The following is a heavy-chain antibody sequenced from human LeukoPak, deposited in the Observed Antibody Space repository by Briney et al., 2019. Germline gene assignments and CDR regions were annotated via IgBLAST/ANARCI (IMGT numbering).Heavy chain of an antibody. CDR1: GFTFSSYG. J-gene: IGHJ4*02. Sequence: GGSLRLSRAASGFTFSSYGMHWVRQAPGKGLEWVAFIRYDGSNKYYADSVKGRFTISRDNSKNTLYLQMNSLRAEDTAMYYCARLDIQYYDSSGPIDYWGQGTLVTVSS. CDR3: ARLDIQYYDSSGPIDY. D-gene: IGHD3-22*01. CDR2: IRYDGSNK. V-gene: IGHV3-30*02.